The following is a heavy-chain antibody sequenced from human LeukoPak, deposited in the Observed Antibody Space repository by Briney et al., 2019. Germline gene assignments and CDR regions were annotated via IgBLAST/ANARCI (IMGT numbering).Heavy chain of an antibody. V-gene: IGHV1-2*02. Sequence: ASVKVSCKASGYSFTGYYIHWGRQAPGQGLEWMGWINPDGDVTKSAQKFQGRVTMTTDKSINTVFMELSGLTSDDTALYYCARGPNHYYDMDFWGKGATVSVSS. CDR1: GYSFTGYY. J-gene: IGHJ6*03. CDR3: ARGPNHYYDMDF. CDR2: INPDGDVT. D-gene: IGHD2-8*01.